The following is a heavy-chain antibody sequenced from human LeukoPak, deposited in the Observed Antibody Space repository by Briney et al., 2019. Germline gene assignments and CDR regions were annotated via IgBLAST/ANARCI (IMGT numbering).Heavy chain of an antibody. Sequence: SETLSLTCTVSGVSISSSYWSWIRQPPGEGLEWIGYIHYRGNTNYNPSLKSRVTISVDTSKNQFSLRLSSVTAADTAIYYCARDSSLDYWGQGTLVTVSS. CDR1: GVSISSSY. J-gene: IGHJ4*02. D-gene: IGHD6-6*01. CDR3: ARDSSLDY. CDR2: IHYRGNT. V-gene: IGHV4-59*01.